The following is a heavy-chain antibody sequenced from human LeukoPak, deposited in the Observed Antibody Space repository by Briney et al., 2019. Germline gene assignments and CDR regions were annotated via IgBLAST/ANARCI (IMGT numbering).Heavy chain of an antibody. V-gene: IGHV1-46*01. J-gene: IGHJ3*02. CDR2: INPSGGST. CDR1: GYTFTSYY. Sequence: ASVKVSCKASGYTFTSYYMHWVRQAPGQGLEWMGIINPSGGSTNYAQKLQGRVTMTTDTSTSTAYMELRSLRSDDTAVYYCARVSTPDAFDIWGQGTMVTVSS. CDR3: ARVSTPDAFDI.